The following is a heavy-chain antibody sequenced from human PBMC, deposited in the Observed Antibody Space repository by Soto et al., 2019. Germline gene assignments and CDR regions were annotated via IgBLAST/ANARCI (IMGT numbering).Heavy chain of an antibody. CDR3: ARDLRRQDLGYCSSTSCSSLGY. Sequence: QVQLVQSGAEAKKPGASVKVSCKASGYTFTSYGISWVRQAPGQGLEWMGWISAYNGNTNYAQKLQGRVTMTTDTSTSTAYMERRSVRSDDTAVYYCARDLRRQDLGYCSSTSCSSLGYWGQGTLVTVSS. J-gene: IGHJ4*02. V-gene: IGHV1-18*01. CDR2: ISAYNGNT. D-gene: IGHD2-2*01. CDR1: GYTFTSYG.